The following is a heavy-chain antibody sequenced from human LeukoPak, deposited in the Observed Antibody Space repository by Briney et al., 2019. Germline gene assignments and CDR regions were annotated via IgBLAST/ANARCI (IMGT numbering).Heavy chain of an antibody. CDR3: AKRLYMTTVVSH. V-gene: IGHV3-23*01. CDR2: ISGSGGST. CDR1: GFTFSSYA. J-gene: IGHJ4*02. Sequence: GGSLRLSCAASGFTFSSYAMSWARQAPGKGLEWVSAISGSGGSTYYADSVKGRFTISRDNSKNTLYLQMNSLRAEDTAVYYCAKRLYMTTVVSHWGQGTLVTVSS. D-gene: IGHD4-23*01.